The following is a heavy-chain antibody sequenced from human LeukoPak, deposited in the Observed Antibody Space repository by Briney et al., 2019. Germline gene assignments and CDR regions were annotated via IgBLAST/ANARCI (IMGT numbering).Heavy chain of an antibody. CDR3: ARDSSIIVAGHHYGMDV. CDR2: IHYSGST. D-gene: IGHD6-19*01. Sequence: SETLSLTCTVSGGSISSYYWSWIRQPPGKGLEWIGYIHYSGSTSDNPSLKSRVTMSLNTSKNQFSLRLSSVTAADTAVYYCARDSSIIVAGHHYGMDVWGQGTTVTVSS. V-gene: IGHV4-59*01. CDR1: GGSISSYY. J-gene: IGHJ6*02.